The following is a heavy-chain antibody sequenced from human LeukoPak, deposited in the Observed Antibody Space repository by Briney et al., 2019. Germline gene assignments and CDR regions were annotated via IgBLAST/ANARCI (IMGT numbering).Heavy chain of an antibody. J-gene: IGHJ3*02. CDR1: GFTFSSYG. Sequence: GGSLRLSCAASGFTFSSYGMSWVRQAPGKGLEWVAVISYDGSNKYYADSVKGRFTISRDNSKNTLYLQMNSLRAEDTAVYYCARLAYYDSSGYSAFDIWGQGTMVTVSS. V-gene: IGHV3-30*03. D-gene: IGHD3-22*01. CDR3: ARLAYYDSSGYSAFDI. CDR2: ISYDGSNK.